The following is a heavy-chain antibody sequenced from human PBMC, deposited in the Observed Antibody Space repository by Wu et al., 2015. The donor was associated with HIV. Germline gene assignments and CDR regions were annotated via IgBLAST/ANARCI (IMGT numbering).Heavy chain of an antibody. CDR3: ARRGTSDYYDTSGYYYGPFDI. D-gene: IGHD3-22*01. CDR2: IYYSGST. CDR1: GGSIRSYY. J-gene: IGHJ3*02. Sequence: QVQLQESGPGLVKPSETLSLTCTVSGGSIRSYYWSWIQQPPGKGLEWIGYIYYSGSTNYNPSLKSRVTISVDTSKNQFSLKLSSVTAADTAVYYCARRGTSDYYDTSGYYYGPFDIWGQGTMVTVSS. V-gene: IGHV4-59*01.